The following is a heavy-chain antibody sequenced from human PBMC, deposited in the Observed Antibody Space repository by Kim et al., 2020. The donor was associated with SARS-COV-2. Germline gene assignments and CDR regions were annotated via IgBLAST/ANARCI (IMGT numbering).Heavy chain of an antibody. CDR3: SGDNAGLEYYDYYVMTF. J-gene: IGHJ6*01. Sequence: GGSLRLSCAAAGFSVSGSYMRWVRQAPGKGLEWVSVIYSDGSTYYSAYVMRGFLISRDNSTNKPQLPLNSLIAADTTAFYCSGDNAGLEYYDYYVMTFWG. CDR2: IYSDGST. CDR1: GFSVSGSY. V-gene: IGHV3-53*01. D-gene: IGHD6-13*01.